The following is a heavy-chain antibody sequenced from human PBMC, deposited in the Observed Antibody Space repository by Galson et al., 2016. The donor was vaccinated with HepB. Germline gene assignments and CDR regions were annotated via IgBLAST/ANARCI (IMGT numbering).Heavy chain of an antibody. CDR1: GYTFTNFH. J-gene: IGHJ6*01. CDR3: AGGGIGRIIVSPGATFVARPHHYYHYEMDV. CDR2: INPLSGGT. D-gene: IGHD3-16*01. Sequence: SVKVSCKAFGYTFTNFHIHWVRQTPGQGLQWMGWINPLSGGTNYAQKFQGRVSLTRDTPINTAYLELDSLMSDDTANYYCAGGGIGRIIVSPGATFVARPHHYYHYEMDVWGQGTALIVSA. V-gene: IGHV1-2*02.